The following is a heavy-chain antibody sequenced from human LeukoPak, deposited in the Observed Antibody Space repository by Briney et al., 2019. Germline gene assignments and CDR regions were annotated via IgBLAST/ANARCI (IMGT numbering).Heavy chain of an antibody. CDR3: ARHPPRADIGYAFDI. V-gene: IGHV4-59*08. CDR1: GVSISNYY. D-gene: IGHD2-15*01. J-gene: IGHJ3*02. CDR2: IFYSGTI. Sequence: PSETLSLTCAVSGVSISNYYWSWIRQPPGKGLEWIGYIFYSGTINYNPSLNSRVTISVDTSKNQFSLRLTSVTAADTAVYYCARHPPRADIGYAFDIWSQGTLVTVSS.